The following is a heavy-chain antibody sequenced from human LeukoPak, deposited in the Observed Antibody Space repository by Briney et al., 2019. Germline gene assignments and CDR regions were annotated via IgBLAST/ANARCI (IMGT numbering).Heavy chain of an antibody. V-gene: IGHV3-21*01. CDR1: EFVFSSHA. CDR2: ITSSSSHI. Sequence: GGSLRLSCVASEFVFSSHAMIWVRQAPRKGLEWISSITSSSSHIFYADSVRGRFTISRDNANNALHLQMNSLRAEDTAVYYCARVFWETVNTGYYSDFWGQGTLVTVSS. CDR3: ARVFWETVNTGYYSDF. D-gene: IGHD3-22*01. J-gene: IGHJ4*02.